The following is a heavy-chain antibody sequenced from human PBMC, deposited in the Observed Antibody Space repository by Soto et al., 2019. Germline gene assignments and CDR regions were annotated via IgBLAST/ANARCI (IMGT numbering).Heavy chain of an antibody. J-gene: IGHJ4*01. Sequence: SETLSLTCTVSGGSISSVGYYWSWIRQHPGKGLEWIGYIYYGGSTYYNPSLKSRATISGDTSKNQFSLKLSSVTAAETDVYYCARGGYYCGNSGQNAYDYWGQGILVTVSS. CDR3: ARGGYYCGNSGQNAYDY. V-gene: IGHV4-31*03. CDR2: IYYGGST. D-gene: IGHD5-12*01. CDR1: GGSISSVGYY.